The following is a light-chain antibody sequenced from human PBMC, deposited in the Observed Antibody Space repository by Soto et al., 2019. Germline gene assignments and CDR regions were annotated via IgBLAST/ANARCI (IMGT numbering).Light chain of an antibody. Sequence: QSALTQPASVSGSPGQSITISCTGTSSDVGIYKYVSWYQQHPGKAPNLMSYEVTNRPSGVSDRFSGSKSGNTASLTISGLQAEDEADYYFSSFTSSSTVVFGGGTKLTV. CDR1: SSDVGIYKY. CDR2: EVT. V-gene: IGLV2-14*01. J-gene: IGLJ2*01. CDR3: SSFTSSSTVV.